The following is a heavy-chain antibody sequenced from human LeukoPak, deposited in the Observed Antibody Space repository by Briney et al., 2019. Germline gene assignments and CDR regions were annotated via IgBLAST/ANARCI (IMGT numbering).Heavy chain of an antibody. D-gene: IGHD5/OR15-5a*01. CDR2: INTNTGDP. J-gene: IGHJ4*02. V-gene: IGHV7-4-1*02. Sequence: GASVKVSRKGAGYTFTSYGMNWVRQAPGQGREWVGWINTNTGDPTYAQGFTGRVVFSLDTSVSTAYLQISSLKAEDTAVYYCARKPRSTTIGYWGQGNLVTVSS. CDR1: GYTFTSYG. CDR3: ARKPRSTTIGY.